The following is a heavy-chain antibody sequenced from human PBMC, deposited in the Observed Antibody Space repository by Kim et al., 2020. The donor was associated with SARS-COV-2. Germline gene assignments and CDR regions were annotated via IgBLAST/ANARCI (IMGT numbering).Heavy chain of an antibody. CDR1: GGSISSYY. J-gene: IGHJ3*02. V-gene: IGHV4-59*01. CDR2: IYYSGST. D-gene: IGHD3-3*01. CDR3: ARAVGGIFGVVKNAFDI. Sequence: SETLSLTCTVSGGSISSYYWSWIRQPPGKGLEWIGYIYYSGSTNYNPSLKSRVTISVDTSKNQFSLKLSSVTAADTAVYYCARAVGGIFGVVKNAFDIWG.